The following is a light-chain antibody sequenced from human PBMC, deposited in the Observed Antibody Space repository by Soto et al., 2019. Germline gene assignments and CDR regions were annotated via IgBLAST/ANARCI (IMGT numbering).Light chain of an antibody. J-gene: IGLJ2*01. CDR2: RNS. Sequence: QAVVTQPPSASGTPGQRVTISCSGSSSNIGSNYVYWYQQLPGTVPQLLIYRNSERPSGVPDRFSGSKSGTSASLANSGLRSEDEADYYCAAWDDSLSGVVFGGGTKLTVL. CDR3: AAWDDSLSGVV. V-gene: IGLV1-47*01. CDR1: SSNIGSNY.